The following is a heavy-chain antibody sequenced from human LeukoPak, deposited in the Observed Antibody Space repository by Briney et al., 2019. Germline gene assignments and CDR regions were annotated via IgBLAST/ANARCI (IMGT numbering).Heavy chain of an antibody. J-gene: IGHJ3*02. CDR3: ARERYYGSGSYKHAFDI. V-gene: IGHV4-4*02. D-gene: IGHD3-10*01. CDR1: GGSISSSNW. Sequence: PSGNLSLTCAVSGGSISSSNWWSWVRRPPGKGLEWIGEIYHSGSTNYNPSLKSRVTISVAKSKDQFSLKLSSVTAADRAVYYCARERYYGSGSYKHAFDIWGQGTMVTVSS. CDR2: IYHSGST.